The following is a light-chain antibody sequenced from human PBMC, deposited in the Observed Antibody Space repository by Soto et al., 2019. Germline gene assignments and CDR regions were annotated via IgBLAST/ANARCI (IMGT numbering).Light chain of an antibody. Sequence: DVVMTQSPLYLPVTLGQPSSSSCRSNQXLVSSNENAYFSWFQQRPGRSPRHLIYKVSSRDSGVPARFSGRGSGTDFALKISRVEAEDVGVYYCKQGTHCPLTFGQGTQVEIK. V-gene: IGKV2-30*01. J-gene: IGKJ1*01. CDR3: KQGTHCPLT. CDR2: KVS. CDR1: QXLVSSNENAY.